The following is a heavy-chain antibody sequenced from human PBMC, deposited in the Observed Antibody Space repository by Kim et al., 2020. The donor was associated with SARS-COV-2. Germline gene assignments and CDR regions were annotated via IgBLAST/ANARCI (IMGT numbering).Heavy chain of an antibody. CDR1: GYTFTSYY. J-gene: IGHJ6*02. CDR3: ARDLRGSGYFSCTSCYSHYYYGMDV. V-gene: IGHV1-46*01. CDR2: INPSGGST. D-gene: IGHD2-2*01. Sequence: ASVKVSCKASGYTFTSYYMHWLRQAPGQGLEWMGLINPSGGSTSYAQQFQGRVTMTRDSSTRTVYLELRSLRSEDTAVYYCARDLRGSGYFSCTSCYSHYYYGMDVWGQGTTVTVSS.